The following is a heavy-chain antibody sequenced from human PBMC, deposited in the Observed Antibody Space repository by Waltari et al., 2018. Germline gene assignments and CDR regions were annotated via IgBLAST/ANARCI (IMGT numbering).Heavy chain of an antibody. CDR2: ISWNSAKI. CDR1: EFTFEDHA. V-gene: IGHV3-9*01. J-gene: IGHJ2*01. Sequence: EMQLVESGGGLVQPGGSLSLSCVASEFTFEDHAMHWVRQPPGKGLEWVSSISWNSAKIGYADSVKGRFTISRDNAKNSLHLEMNSLRSEDTAFYYCAKDSLSLSTVVWYFDLWGRGTLVTVSS. CDR3: AKDSLSLSTVVWYFDL.